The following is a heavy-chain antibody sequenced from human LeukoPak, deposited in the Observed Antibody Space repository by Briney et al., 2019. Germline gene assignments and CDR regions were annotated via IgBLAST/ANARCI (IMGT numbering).Heavy chain of an antibody. CDR3: TRGGYSRDY. Sequence: GGSLRLSCAASGFTFSSYAMSWVRQVPGKGLEWVSAISGSGGSTYYADSVKGRFTISRDNSKNTLYLQMNSLRAEDTAVYYCTRGGYSRDYWGQGTLVTVSS. CDR1: GFTFSSYA. J-gene: IGHJ4*02. D-gene: IGHD5-12*01. V-gene: IGHV3-23*01. CDR2: ISGSGGST.